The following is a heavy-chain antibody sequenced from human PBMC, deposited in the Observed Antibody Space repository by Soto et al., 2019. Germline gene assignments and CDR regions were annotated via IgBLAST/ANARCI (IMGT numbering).Heavy chain of an antibody. CDR2: ISYDGSNK. CDR3: ARGAELGYCSSTSCYGWYFDL. CDR1: GFTFSSYA. Sequence: QVQLVESGGGVVQPGRSLRLSCAASGFTFSSYAMHWVRQAPGKGLEWVAVISYDGSNKYYADSVKGRFTISRDNSKNTLHLQMNSLRADDTAVYYCARGAELGYCSSTSCYGWYFDLWGRGTLVTVSS. D-gene: IGHD2-2*01. V-gene: IGHV3-30-3*01. J-gene: IGHJ2*01.